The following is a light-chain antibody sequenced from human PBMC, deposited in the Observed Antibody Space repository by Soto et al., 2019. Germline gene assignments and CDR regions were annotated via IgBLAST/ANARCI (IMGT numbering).Light chain of an antibody. J-gene: IGKJ1*01. Sequence: AIQMTQSPSSLSASVGDRVTITCRASQGIRNDLGWYQQKPGKAPKLMIYDASSLPDGIPSRFSGSGSGTDFTLTISSLQPEDFATYYGLTDYTYPLTFGQGTKVEIK. CDR3: LTDYTYPLT. CDR2: DAS. CDR1: QGIRND. V-gene: IGKV1-6*01.